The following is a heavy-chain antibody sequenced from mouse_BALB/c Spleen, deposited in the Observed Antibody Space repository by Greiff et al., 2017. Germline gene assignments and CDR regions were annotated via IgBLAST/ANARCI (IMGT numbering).Heavy chain of an antibody. V-gene: IGHV1-81*01. Sequence: QVQLQQSGPELVKPGASVKMSCKASGYTFTDYVISWVKQRTGQGLEWIGEIYPGSGSTYYNEKFKGKATLTADKSSNTAYMQLSSLTSEDSAVYFCARMGITPYAMDYWGQGTSVTVSS. CDR1: GYTFTDYV. CDR2: IYPGSGST. D-gene: IGHD2-4*01. CDR3: ARMGITPYAMDY. J-gene: IGHJ4*01.